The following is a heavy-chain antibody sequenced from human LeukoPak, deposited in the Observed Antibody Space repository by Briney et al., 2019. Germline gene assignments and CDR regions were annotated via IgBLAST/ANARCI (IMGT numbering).Heavy chain of an antibody. J-gene: IGHJ4*02. Sequence: GESLKISCKGSGYSFTSYWISWVRQMPGKGLEWMGRIDPSDSYTNYSPSFQGHVTISADKSISTAYLQWSSLKASDTAMYYCVGGGYHGSGSYYNEDYWGQGTLVTVSS. CDR3: VGGGYHGSGSYYNEDY. D-gene: IGHD3-10*01. V-gene: IGHV5-10-1*01. CDR1: GYSFTSYW. CDR2: IDPSDSYT.